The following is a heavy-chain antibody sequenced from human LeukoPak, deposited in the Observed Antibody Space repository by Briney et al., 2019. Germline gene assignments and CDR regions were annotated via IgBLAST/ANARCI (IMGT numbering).Heavy chain of an antibody. V-gene: IGHV4-30-4*01. J-gene: IGHJ3*02. Sequence: PSETLSLTCTVSGGSISSGDYYWSWIRQPPGKGLEWIGYIYYSGSTYYNPSLKSRVTISVDTSKNQFSLKLSSVTAADTAVYYCARGGYGSGSPLVAFDIWGQGTMVTVSS. CDR3: ARGGYGSGSPLVAFDI. CDR1: GGSISSGDYY. D-gene: IGHD3-10*01. CDR2: IYYSGST.